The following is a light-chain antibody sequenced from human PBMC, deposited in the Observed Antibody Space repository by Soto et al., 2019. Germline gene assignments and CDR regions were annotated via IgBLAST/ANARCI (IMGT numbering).Light chain of an antibody. CDR3: QRYGLSPPFS. CDR2: GVS. J-gene: IGKJ3*01. CDR1: QSVSVN. Sequence: EIVMTQSPGTLSVSPGERATLSCRASQSVSVNLAWYQQKPGQAPRLLIYGVSTRATGIPARFSGSESGTEFTLTISSLQSEDFAVYYCQRYGLSPPFSFGPGTKVEIK. V-gene: IGKV3-15*01.